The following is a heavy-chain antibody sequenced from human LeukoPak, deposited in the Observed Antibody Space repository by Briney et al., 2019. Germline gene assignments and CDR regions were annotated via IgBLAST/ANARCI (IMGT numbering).Heavy chain of an antibody. V-gene: IGHV1-8*01. Sequence: ASVKVSCKASGYTFTSYDINWVRQATGQGLEWMGWMNPNSGNTAYAQNFQGRVTMTRNTSISTAYMELSSLRSEDTAVYYCARGTRGYSGYVLGGSYYYYIDVWGKGTTVTVSS. J-gene: IGHJ6*03. CDR1: GYTFTSYD. CDR3: ARGTRGYSGYVLGGSYYYYIDV. CDR2: MNPNSGNT. D-gene: IGHD5-12*01.